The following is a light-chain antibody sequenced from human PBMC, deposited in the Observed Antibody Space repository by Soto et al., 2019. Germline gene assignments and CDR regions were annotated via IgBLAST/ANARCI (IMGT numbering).Light chain of an antibody. V-gene: IGLV2-14*01. J-gene: IGLJ2*01. CDR3: GSYTISSTLV. Sequence: QSALTQPASVSGSPGQSITISCTGTSSDVGGYNYVSWYQQHPGKAPKLMIYEVSNRPSGVSNRFSGSKSGNTASLTISGLQAEDEADYYCGSYTISSTLVFGGGTKLTVL. CDR1: SSDVGGYNY. CDR2: EVS.